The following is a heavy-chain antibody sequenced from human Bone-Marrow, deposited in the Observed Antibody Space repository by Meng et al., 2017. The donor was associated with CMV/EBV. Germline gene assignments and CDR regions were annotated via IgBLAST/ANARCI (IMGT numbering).Heavy chain of an antibody. CDR1: GGSISSGDYY. J-gene: IGHJ4*02. V-gene: IGHV4-30-4*08. CDR2: IYYSGST. CDR3: ARHGLYDFWSGYYPG. Sequence: SETLSLTCTVSGGSISSGDYYWSWIRQPPGKGLEWIGYIYYSGSTYYNPSLKSRVTISVDTSKNQFSLKLSSVTAADTAVYYCARHGLYDFWSGYYPGWGQGTLVTVSS. D-gene: IGHD3-3*01.